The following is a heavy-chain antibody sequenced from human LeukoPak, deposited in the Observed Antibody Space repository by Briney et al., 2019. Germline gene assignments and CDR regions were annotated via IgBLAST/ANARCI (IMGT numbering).Heavy chain of an antibody. Sequence: PGRSLRLSCAASGFTFSSYGMHWVRQAPGKGLEWVAVIWYDGSNKYYADSVKGRFTISRDNSKNTLYLQMNSLRAEDTAVYYCARGDRVEYQLLDLDYWGQGTLVTVSS. V-gene: IGHV3-33*01. CDR3: ARGDRVEYQLLDLDY. J-gene: IGHJ4*02. CDR2: IWYDGSNK. CDR1: GFTFSSYG. D-gene: IGHD2-2*01.